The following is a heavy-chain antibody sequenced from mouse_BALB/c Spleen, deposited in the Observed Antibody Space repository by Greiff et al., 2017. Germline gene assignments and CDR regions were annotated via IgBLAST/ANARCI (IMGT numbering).Heavy chain of an antibody. CDR1: GFSLTSYD. Sequence: VQLQQSGPGLVAPSQSLSITCTVSGFSLTSYDISWIRQPPGKGLEWLGVIWTGGGTNYNSAFMSRLSISKDNSKSQVFLKMNSLQTDDTAIYYCVRDDYGSYYYAMDYWGQGTSVTVSS. CDR2: IWTGGGT. V-gene: IGHV2-9-2*01. J-gene: IGHJ4*01. D-gene: IGHD1-1*01. CDR3: VRDDYGSYYYAMDY.